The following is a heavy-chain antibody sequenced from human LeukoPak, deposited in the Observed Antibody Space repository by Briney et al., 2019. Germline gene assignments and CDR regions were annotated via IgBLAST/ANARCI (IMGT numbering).Heavy chain of an antibody. J-gene: IGHJ4*02. D-gene: IGHD3-10*01. Sequence: SETLSLTCAVYGGSFSGYYWSWIRQPPGKGLEWIGEINHSGSTNYNPSLKSRVTISVDTSKNQFSLKLSSVTAADTAVYYCARGDVGTPPIVWGVIEERMYYFDYWGQGTLVTVSS. CDR1: GGSFSGYY. CDR3: ARGDVGTPPIVWGVIEERMYYFDY. V-gene: IGHV4-34*01. CDR2: INHSGST.